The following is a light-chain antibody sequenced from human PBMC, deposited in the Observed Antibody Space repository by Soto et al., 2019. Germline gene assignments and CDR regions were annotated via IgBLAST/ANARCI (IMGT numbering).Light chain of an antibody. CDR3: QQYNSYWT. Sequence: DIQMTQSPSTLSASVGDRVTITCRASQSISSWLAWYQQKPGTAPKLLIYKASSLESGVPSRFSGSGAGTECTLTISSLQPDDFATYYCQQYNSYWTFGQGTKVEIK. CDR2: KAS. J-gene: IGKJ1*01. CDR1: QSISSW. V-gene: IGKV1-5*03.